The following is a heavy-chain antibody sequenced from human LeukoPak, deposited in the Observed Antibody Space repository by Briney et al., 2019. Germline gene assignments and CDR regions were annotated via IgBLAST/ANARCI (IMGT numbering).Heavy chain of an antibody. CDR1: GFTFSSYA. CDR2: FSGSGGST. CDR3: ARAWELLPHY. D-gene: IGHD1-26*01. Sequence: PGGSLRLSCAASGFTFSSYAMSWVRQAPGKGLECISGFSGSGGSTYYADSVKGRFTISRDNSKNTLYLQMNSLRAEDTAVYYCARAWELLPHYWGQGTLVTVSS. V-gene: IGHV3-23*01. J-gene: IGHJ4*02.